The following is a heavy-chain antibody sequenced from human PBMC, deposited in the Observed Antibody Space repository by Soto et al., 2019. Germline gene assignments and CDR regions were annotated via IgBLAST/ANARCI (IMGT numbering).Heavy chain of an antibody. Sequence: ASVKVSCKASGGTFSSYAISWVRQAPGQGLEWMGGIIPILGIANYAQKFQGRVTITADKSTSTAYMELSSLRSEDTAVYYCARDLLRFGEYYFDYWGQGTRVTVSS. CDR3: ARDLLRFGEYYFDY. CDR2: IIPILGIA. V-gene: IGHV1-69*10. CDR1: GGTFSSYA. J-gene: IGHJ4*02. D-gene: IGHD3-10*01.